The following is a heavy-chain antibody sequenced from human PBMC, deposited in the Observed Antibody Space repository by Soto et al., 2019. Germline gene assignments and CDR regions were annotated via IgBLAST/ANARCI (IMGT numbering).Heavy chain of an antibody. CDR1: GGSFSNYA. J-gene: IGHJ4*02. V-gene: IGHV1-69*01. CDR2: ITPIFGTA. Sequence: QVQLVQSGAEVKKPGSSVKVSCKASGGSFSNYAISWVRQAPGQGLEWMGGITPIFGTANYAQRFQGRVTSTADESTSTAYMELSSLRSEDTAVYYCARGWSYDILTGYSYWGQGTLVTVSS. CDR3: ARGWSYDILTGYSY. D-gene: IGHD3-9*01.